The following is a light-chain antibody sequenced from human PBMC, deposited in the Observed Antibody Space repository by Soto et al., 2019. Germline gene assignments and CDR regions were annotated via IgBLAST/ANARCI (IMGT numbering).Light chain of an antibody. CDR1: QSVSSN. J-gene: IGKJ4*01. Sequence: DIVMTQSPATLSLSPGERATLSCRASQSVSSNLAWYQQKPGQAPRLLIYGASTRATGIPARFSGSGSGTEFTLTISSLQSEDFAVYYCQHYNNWPPLTFGGGTKVEIK. V-gene: IGKV3-15*01. CDR2: GAS. CDR3: QHYNNWPPLT.